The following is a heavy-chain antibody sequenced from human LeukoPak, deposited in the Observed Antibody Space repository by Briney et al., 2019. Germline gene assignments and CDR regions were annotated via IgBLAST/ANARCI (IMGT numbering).Heavy chain of an antibody. V-gene: IGHV4-34*01. J-gene: IGHJ4*02. Sequence: SETLSLTCAVYGGSFSGYYWSWIRQPPGKGLEWIGEINHSGSTNYNPSLKSRVTISVDTSKNQFSLKLSSVTAADTAVYYCARALGYCSSTSCYDFDYWGQRTLVTVSS. CDR3: ARALGYCSSTSCYDFDY. CDR2: INHSGST. D-gene: IGHD2-2*03. CDR1: GGSFSGYY.